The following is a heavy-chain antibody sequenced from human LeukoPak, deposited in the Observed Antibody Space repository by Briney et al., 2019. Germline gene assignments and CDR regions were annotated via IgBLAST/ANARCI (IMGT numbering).Heavy chain of an antibody. CDR3: AKSWGYTRPYYNYMDV. J-gene: IGHJ6*03. CDR1: GFTFTMFG. CDR2: IGYRGGSI. D-gene: IGHD3-16*02. Sequence: GGSLRLSCAASGFTFTMFGMNWVRQAPGKGLEWVSIIGYRGGSIYYAYSVQGRFTISRDNSKNTLSLQMNGLRPEDTAVYYCAKSWGYTRPYYNYMDVWGKGTTVTVSS. V-gene: IGHV3-23*01.